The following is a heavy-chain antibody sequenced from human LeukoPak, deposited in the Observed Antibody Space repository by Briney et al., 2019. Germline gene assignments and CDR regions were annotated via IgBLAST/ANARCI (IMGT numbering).Heavy chain of an antibody. Sequence: PGRSLRLSCAASGFTFSSYGMHWVRQAPGKGLEWVAVIWYDGSNKYYADSVKGRFTISRDNSKNTLYLQMNSLRAEDTAVYYCAKSSSPYYNYYYMDVWGKGTTVTVSS. V-gene: IGHV3-33*06. CDR3: AKSSSPYYNYYYMDV. J-gene: IGHJ6*03. CDR2: IWYDGSNK. D-gene: IGHD2-2*01. CDR1: GFTFSSYG.